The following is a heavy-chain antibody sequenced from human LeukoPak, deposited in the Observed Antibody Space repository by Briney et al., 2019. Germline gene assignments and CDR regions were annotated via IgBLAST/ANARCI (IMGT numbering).Heavy chain of an antibody. Sequence: PGGSLRLSCVVSGFTVSSNHMSWVRQAPGKGLEWVSVIYRSGSTNYADSVKGRFTISRDNSKNTLYLQMSSLRAEDTAVYYCARGGELPSAFDYWGQGTLVTVSS. CDR3: ARGGELPSAFDY. CDR1: GFTVSSNH. D-gene: IGHD1-26*01. J-gene: IGHJ4*02. V-gene: IGHV3-53*01. CDR2: IYRSGST.